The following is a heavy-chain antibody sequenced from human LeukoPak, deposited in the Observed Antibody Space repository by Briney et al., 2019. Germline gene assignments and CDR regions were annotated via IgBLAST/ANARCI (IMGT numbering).Heavy chain of an antibody. CDR3: ARGGATPMVLSY. D-gene: IGHD5-18*01. Sequence: SQTLSLTCTVSGGSISSGGYYWSWIRQPPGKGLEWIGEINHSGRTNYNPSLKSRVTISADTSKNQFSLKLSSVTAADTAVYYCARGGATPMVLSYWGQGTLVTVSS. V-gene: IGHV4-30-2*01. CDR2: INHSGRT. J-gene: IGHJ4*02. CDR1: GGSISSGGYY.